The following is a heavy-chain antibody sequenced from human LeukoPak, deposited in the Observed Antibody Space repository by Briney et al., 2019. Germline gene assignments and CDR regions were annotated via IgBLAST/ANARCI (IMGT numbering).Heavy chain of an antibody. CDR1: GYTFTGYY. D-gene: IGHD3-22*01. J-gene: IGHJ4*02. Sequence: SVKVSCKASGYTFTGYYMHWVRQAPGQGLEWMGRIIPIFGTANYAQKFQGRVTITTDESASTAYMELSSLRSEDTAGYYCARVMGARTYYYNSSGNGTDYWGQGTLVTVS. CDR2: IIPIFGTA. V-gene: IGHV1-69*05. CDR3: ARVMGARTYYYNSSGNGTDY.